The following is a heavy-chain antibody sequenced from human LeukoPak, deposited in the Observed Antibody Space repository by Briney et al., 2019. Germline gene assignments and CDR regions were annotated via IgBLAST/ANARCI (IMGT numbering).Heavy chain of an antibody. J-gene: IGHJ4*02. Sequence: PGGSLRLSCAASGFTFSSYAMSWVRQAPGKGLEWVSAISGSGGSTYYADSVKGRFTISRDNSKNSLYLQMNRLRDEDTAVYYCARDVCSSTTCYNNYWGQGTLVTVSS. CDR1: GFTFSSYA. V-gene: IGHV3-23*01. CDR2: ISGSGGST. CDR3: ARDVCSSTTCYNNY. D-gene: IGHD2-2*02.